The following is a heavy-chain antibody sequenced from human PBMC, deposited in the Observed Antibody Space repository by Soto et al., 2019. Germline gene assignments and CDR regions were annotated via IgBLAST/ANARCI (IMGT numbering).Heavy chain of an antibody. CDR3: ARDLGSGRKYCGGDCYEYYYYGMDV. Sequence: PGGSLRLSXAASGFTFSDNDLDWVRQAPGKGLEWVGRTRSKANSYTTEYAASVKGRFTISRDNAKNSLYLQMNSLRAEDTAVYYCARDLGSGRKYCGGDCYEYYYYGMDVWGQGTTVTVSS. D-gene: IGHD2-21*02. CDR1: GFTFSDND. J-gene: IGHJ6*02. V-gene: IGHV3-72*01. CDR2: TRSKANSYTT.